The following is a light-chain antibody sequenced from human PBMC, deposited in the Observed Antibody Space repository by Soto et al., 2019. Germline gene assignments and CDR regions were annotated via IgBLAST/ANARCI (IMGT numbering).Light chain of an antibody. J-gene: IGKJ5*01. CDR2: DAS. V-gene: IGKV3D-20*02. CDR1: QSVSSNY. Sequence: EIVLTQSPATLSLSPGERATLSCRASQSVSSNYLAWYQQKPGQAPRLFIYDASNRATGIPARFSGSGSGTDFTLTISSLEPEDFAVYYCQQRSKWPITFGQGTRLEI. CDR3: QQRSKWPIT.